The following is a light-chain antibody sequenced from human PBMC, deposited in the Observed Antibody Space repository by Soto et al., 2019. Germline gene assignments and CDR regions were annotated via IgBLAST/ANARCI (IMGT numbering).Light chain of an antibody. V-gene: IGLV3-21*02. CDR1: NIGSKS. Sequence: SYELPQPPSVSVAPGQTARITCGGSNIGSKSVRWYQQKPGQAPVLVVYDDSDRPSGIPERFSGSNSGNTATLTISRVEAGDEADYYCQVWDTSSDHNYVFGTGTKVTVL. CDR2: DDS. CDR3: QVWDTSSDHNYV. J-gene: IGLJ1*01.